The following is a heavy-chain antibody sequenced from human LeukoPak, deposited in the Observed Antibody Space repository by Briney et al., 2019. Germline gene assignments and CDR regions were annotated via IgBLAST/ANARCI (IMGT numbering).Heavy chain of an antibody. Sequence: GESLKISCKGSGYSFASYWIGWVRRMPGKGLEWMGIIYPGDSDTRYSPSFQGQVTVSADKSINTAYLQWSSLKASDTAMYYCARHPAGVVDYFDYWGQGTLVTVSS. V-gene: IGHV5-51*01. CDR3: ARHPAGVVDYFDY. D-gene: IGHD2-15*01. J-gene: IGHJ4*02. CDR1: GYSFASYW. CDR2: IYPGDSDT.